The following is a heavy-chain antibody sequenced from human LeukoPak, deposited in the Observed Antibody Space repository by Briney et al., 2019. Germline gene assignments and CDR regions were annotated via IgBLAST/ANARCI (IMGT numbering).Heavy chain of an antibody. CDR2: ISGSGDFT. CDR3: AKDGARDGYNYPDY. Sequence: GGSLRLSCAASGFTFSIAWMSWVRQAPGKGLEWVSDISGSGDFTYYADSVKGRFTISRDKSKNTLYLQMNSLRAEDTAVYYCAKDGARDGYNYPDYWGQGTLVTVSS. CDR1: GFTFSIAW. D-gene: IGHD5-24*01. V-gene: IGHV3-23*01. J-gene: IGHJ4*02.